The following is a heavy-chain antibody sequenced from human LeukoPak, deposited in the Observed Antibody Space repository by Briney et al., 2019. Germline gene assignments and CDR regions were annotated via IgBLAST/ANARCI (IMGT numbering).Heavy chain of an antibody. CDR2: IKQDGSEK. D-gene: IGHD2-15*01. V-gene: IGHV3-7*01. J-gene: IGHJ4*02. Sequence: GGSLRLSCAASGFTFSSYWMSWVRQAPGKGLEWVANIKQDGSEKYYVDSVKGRFTISRDNAKNSLYLQTNSLRAEDTAVYYCARASSGAKPYYFDYWGQGTLVTVSS. CDR3: ARASSGAKPYYFDY. CDR1: GFTFSSYW.